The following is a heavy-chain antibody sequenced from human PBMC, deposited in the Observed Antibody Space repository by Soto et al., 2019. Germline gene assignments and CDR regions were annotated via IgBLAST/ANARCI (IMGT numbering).Heavy chain of an antibody. CDR2: INHSGST. D-gene: IGHD5-12*01. J-gene: IGHJ4*02. Sequence: SETLSLTCAVYGGSFSGYYWSWIRQPPGKGLEWIGEINHSGSTNYNPSLKSRVTISVDTSKNQFSLKLSSVTAADTAVYYCARGHGLRNFDYWGQGTLVNVSS. CDR1: GGSFSGYY. V-gene: IGHV4-34*01. CDR3: ARGHGLRNFDY.